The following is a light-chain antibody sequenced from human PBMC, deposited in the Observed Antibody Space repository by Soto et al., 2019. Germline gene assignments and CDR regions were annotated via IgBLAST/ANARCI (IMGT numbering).Light chain of an antibody. CDR2: DAS. J-gene: IGKJ4*01. V-gene: IGKV1-33*01. Sequence: DIQMTQSPSSLSASVGDRVTITCQASQDISDNLNWYQQKPGKAPKLLIHDASNLETGGPSRFSGSGFGTDFTFTISSLLPEDLATDYCQQYDSFPLTFGGGTKVEIK. CDR3: QQYDSFPLT. CDR1: QDISDN.